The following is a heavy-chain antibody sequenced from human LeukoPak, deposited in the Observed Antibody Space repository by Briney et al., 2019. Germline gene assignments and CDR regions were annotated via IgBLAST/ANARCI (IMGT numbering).Heavy chain of an antibody. D-gene: IGHD6-13*01. CDR2: INWDGHNR. CDR3: ARDDSSNWDSFNF. J-gene: IGHJ4*02. CDR1: GLTSDDYV. V-gene: IGHV3-20*04. Sequence: GSLRLSCKDFGLTSDDYVMSWVRHVLEEGLEWGCGINWDGHNRHCADSVRGRFSVSRDQAKNSHFLQMSSLRAEDTALYYCARDDSSNWDSFNFWGQGTQVTVTS.